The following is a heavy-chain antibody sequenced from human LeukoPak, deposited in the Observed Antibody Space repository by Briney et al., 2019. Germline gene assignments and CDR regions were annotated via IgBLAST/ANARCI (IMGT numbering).Heavy chain of an antibody. Sequence: GGSLRLSCAASGFTFKSYGMHWVRRAPGKGLEWVAHIRFDESDKYYSDSVKGRFTISRDDSKNIAYLQMNSLKTDDTAVYYCTRDSLPTFSGYYYCMDVWGKGTSVTIS. CDR2: IRFDESDK. J-gene: IGHJ6*03. CDR3: TRDSLPTFSGYYYCMDV. V-gene: IGHV3-30*02. CDR1: GFTFKSYG.